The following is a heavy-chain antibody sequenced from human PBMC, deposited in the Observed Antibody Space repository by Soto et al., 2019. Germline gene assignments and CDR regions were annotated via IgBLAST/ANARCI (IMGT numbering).Heavy chain of an antibody. CDR2: IYYSGST. V-gene: IGHV4-31*03. Sequence: SETLSLTCTVSGGSISSGGYYWSWIRQHPGNGLEWIGYIYYSGSTYYNPSLKSRVTISVDTSKNQFSLKLSSVTAADTAVYYCARDRSPTVTSFSYYYYGMDVCGQGTTVTVSS. J-gene: IGHJ6*02. D-gene: IGHD4-4*01. CDR1: GGSISSGGYY. CDR3: ARDRSPTVTSFSYYYYGMDV.